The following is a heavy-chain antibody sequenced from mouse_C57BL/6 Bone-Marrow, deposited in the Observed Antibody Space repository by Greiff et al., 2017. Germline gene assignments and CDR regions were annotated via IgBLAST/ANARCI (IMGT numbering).Heavy chain of an antibody. J-gene: IGHJ4*01. CDR1: GYSFTGYY. Sequence: VQLQQSGPELVKPGASVKISCKASGYSFTGYYMNWVKQSPEKSLEWIGEINPSTGGTTYNQKFKAKATLTVDKSSSTAYMQLKSLTSEDSAVYYCARSPYYYGSSPDYYAMDYWGQGTSVTVSS. V-gene: IGHV1-42*01. CDR2: INPSTGGT. D-gene: IGHD1-1*01. CDR3: ARSPYYYGSSPDYYAMDY.